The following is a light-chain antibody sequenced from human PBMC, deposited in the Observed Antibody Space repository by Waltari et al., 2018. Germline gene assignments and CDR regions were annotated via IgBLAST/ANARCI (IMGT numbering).Light chain of an antibody. J-gene: IGKJ1*01. CDR1: QRVGRS. CDR3: QQDVRVPVT. V-gene: IGKV3-20*01. Sequence: EIVLTQSPGTLSLSPGERATLSCWASQRVGRSLAWYQHKRGQPPRLLIYGASTRATGVPDRFSGSGSGTDFSLTISRLEPEDFAVYYCQQDVRVPVTFGQGTKVEI. CDR2: GAS.